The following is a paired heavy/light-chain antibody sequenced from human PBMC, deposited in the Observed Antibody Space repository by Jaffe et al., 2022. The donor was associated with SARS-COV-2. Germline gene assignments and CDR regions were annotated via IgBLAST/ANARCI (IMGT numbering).Light chain of an antibody. CDR3: QSYDSSLSGSVV. J-gene: IGLJ2*01. Sequence: QSVLTQPPSVSGAPGQRVTISCTGSSSNIGAGYDVHWYQQLPGTAPKLLIYGNSNRPSGVPDRFSGSKSGTSASLAISGLQAEDEADYYCQSYDSSLSGSVVFGGGTKLTVL. CDR1: SSNIGAGYD. V-gene: IGLV1-40*01. CDR2: GNS.
Heavy chain of an antibody. CDR3: ARLDCSGGSCLLGHIGYYFDY. CDR1: GGSISSSSYY. CDR2: IYYSGST. J-gene: IGHJ4*02. Sequence: QLQLQESGPGLVKPSETLSLTCTVSGGSISSSSYYWGWIRQPPGKGLEWIGSIYYSGSTYYNPSLKSRVTISVDTSKNQFSLKLSSVTAADTAVYYCARLDCSGGSCLLGHIGYYFDYWGQGTLVTVSS. V-gene: IGHV4-39*01. D-gene: IGHD2-15*01.